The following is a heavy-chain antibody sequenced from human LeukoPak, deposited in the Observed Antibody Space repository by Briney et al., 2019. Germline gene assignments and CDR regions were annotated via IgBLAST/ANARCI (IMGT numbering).Heavy chain of an antibody. J-gene: IGHJ5*02. D-gene: IGHD4-17*01. Sequence: PSETLSLTCTVSGGSISRYYWSWIRQPPGKGLEWIGYINYSGSTNYNPSLKSRVTISVDTSKNQFSLKLSSVTAADTAVYYCARYYGPGWFDPWGQGTLVTVSS. CDR1: GGSISRYY. CDR3: ARYYGPGWFDP. CDR2: INYSGST. V-gene: IGHV4-59*01.